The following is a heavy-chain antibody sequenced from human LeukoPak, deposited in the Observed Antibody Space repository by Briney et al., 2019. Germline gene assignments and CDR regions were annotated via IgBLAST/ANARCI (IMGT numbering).Heavy chain of an antibody. V-gene: IGHV4-39*01. Sequence: SETLSLTCTVSGGSISRSSYYWGWIRQPPGKELEWIGSIYYSGSTYYNPSLKSRVTISVDTSKNQFSLKLSSVTAADTALYYCARHIRRVITNFDYWGQGTLVTVSS. CDR2: IYYSGST. CDR3: ARHIRRVITNFDY. D-gene: IGHD1-14*01. J-gene: IGHJ4*02. CDR1: GGSISRSSYY.